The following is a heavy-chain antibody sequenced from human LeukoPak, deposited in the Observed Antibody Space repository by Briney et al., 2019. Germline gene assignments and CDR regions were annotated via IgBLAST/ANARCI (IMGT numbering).Heavy chain of an antibody. CDR2: ISSSSSYI. CDR1: GFTFSSYS. CDR3: ARGGTVLFDY. V-gene: IGHV3-21*01. Sequence: GGSLRLSCAASGFTFSSYSMNWVRQAPRKGLEWVSSISSSSSYIYYADSVKGRFTISRDNAKNSLYLQMNSLRAEDTAVYYCARGGTVLFDYWGQGPWSPSPQ. D-gene: IGHD4-17*01. J-gene: IGHJ4*02.